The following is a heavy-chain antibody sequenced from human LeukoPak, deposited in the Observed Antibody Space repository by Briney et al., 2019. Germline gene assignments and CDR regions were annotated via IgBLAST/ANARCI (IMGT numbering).Heavy chain of an antibody. CDR3: AKDKDPWKSTSISDFDY. V-gene: IGHV3-30*02. Sequence: PGGSLRLSCATSGFTFSNYGMHWVRQAPGKGLEWVTFIRYDGSNKYYADSVKGRFTISRDNSKNTLYLEMSSLRAEDTAVYFCAKDKDPWKSTSISDFDYWGQGTLVTVSS. J-gene: IGHJ4*02. D-gene: IGHD1-1*01. CDR1: GFTFSNYG. CDR2: IRYDGSNK.